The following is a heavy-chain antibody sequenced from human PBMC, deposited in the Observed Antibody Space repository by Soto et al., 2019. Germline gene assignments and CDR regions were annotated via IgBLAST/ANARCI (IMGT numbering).Heavy chain of an antibody. D-gene: IGHD6-19*01. V-gene: IGHV3-30*18. CDR2: ISYDGSNK. CDR3: AKIGVAGSYSYYGMDV. Sequence: QVQLVESGGGVVQPGRSLRLSCAASGFTFSSYGMHWVRQAPGKGLEWVAVISYDGSNKYYADSVKGRFTISRDNSKNTLYLQKNSLRAEETAVYYCAKIGVAGSYSYYGMDVWGQGTTVTVSS. J-gene: IGHJ6*02. CDR1: GFTFSSYG.